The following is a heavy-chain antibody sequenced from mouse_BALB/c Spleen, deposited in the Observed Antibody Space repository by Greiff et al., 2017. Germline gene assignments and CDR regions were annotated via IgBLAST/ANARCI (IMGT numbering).Heavy chain of an antibody. CDR2: ISYSGST. CDR1: GDSITSGY. CDR3: ARGRYGSSSFDY. D-gene: IGHD1-1*01. J-gene: IGHJ2*01. V-gene: IGHV3-8*02. Sequence: VQLKESGPSLVKPSQTLSLTCSVTGDSITSGYWNWIRKFPGNKLEYMGYISYSGSTYYNPSLKSRISITRDTSKNQYYLQLNSVTTEDTATYYCARGRYGSSSFDYWGQGTTLTVSS.